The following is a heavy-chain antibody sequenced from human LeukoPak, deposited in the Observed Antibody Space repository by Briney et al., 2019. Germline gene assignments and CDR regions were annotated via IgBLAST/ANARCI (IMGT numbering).Heavy chain of an antibody. V-gene: IGHV1-69*13. J-gene: IGHJ4*02. Sequence: ASVKVSCKASGGTFSSYAISWVRQAPGQGLEWMGGIIPIFGTANYAQKFQGRVTITADESTSTAYMELSSLRSEDTAVYYCARDRDGYNREFDYWGQGTLVTVSS. D-gene: IGHD5-24*01. CDR1: GGTFSSYA. CDR2: IIPIFGTA. CDR3: ARDRDGYNREFDY.